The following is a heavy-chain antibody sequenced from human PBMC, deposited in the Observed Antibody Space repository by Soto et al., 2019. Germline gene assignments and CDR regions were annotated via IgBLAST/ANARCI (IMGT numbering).Heavy chain of an antibody. CDR2: IYPGDSDT. J-gene: IGHJ4*02. D-gene: IGHD2-8*01. CDR3: AKASTGMLNPYHFDY. Sequence: GESLKISCKGSGYSFTNQWIGWVRQMPGKGLEWMGIIYPGDSDTKYSPSFQGQVTISVDKSISTAYLQWSSLKASDTAMYYCAKASTGMLNPYHFDYWGQGTQVTISS. V-gene: IGHV5-51*01. CDR1: GYSFTNQW.